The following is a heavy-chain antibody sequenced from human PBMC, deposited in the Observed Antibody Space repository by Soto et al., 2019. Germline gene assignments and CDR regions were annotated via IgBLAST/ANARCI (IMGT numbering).Heavy chain of an antibody. J-gene: IGHJ4*01. CDR1: GGSFSGYY. CDR3: ARPDSSSWAAPFGS. CDR2: INHSGST. Sequence: SETLSLTCAVYGGSFSGYYWTWIRQPPGTGLEWIGEINHSGSTNYNPSLKSRVTISVDTSKNQFSLSLTSVTAADTAVYYCARPDSSSWAAPFGSWGHGTLVTVSS. V-gene: IGHV4-34*01. D-gene: IGHD6-13*01.